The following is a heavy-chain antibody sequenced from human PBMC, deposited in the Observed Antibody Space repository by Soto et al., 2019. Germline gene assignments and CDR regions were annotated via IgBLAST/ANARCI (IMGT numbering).Heavy chain of an antibody. Sequence: ASVKVSCKASGSTFTGYYMHWVRRAPGQGLEWMGWINPNNGGTKYAQKFQGSVTMTRDTSISTAYMELSRLRSDDTAVYYCARASGVYDAFDIWGQGTMVTVSS. V-gene: IGHV1-2*02. CDR3: ARASGVYDAFDI. CDR1: GSTFTGYY. D-gene: IGHD4-17*01. J-gene: IGHJ3*02. CDR2: INPNNGGT.